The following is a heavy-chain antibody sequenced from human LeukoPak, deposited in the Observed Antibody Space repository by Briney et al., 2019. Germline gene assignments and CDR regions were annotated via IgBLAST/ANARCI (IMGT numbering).Heavy chain of an antibody. Sequence: SQTLSLTCTVSGGSISSGGYYWSWIRQHPGKGLEWIGYIYYSGSTYYNPSLKSRVTISVDTSKNQFSLKLSSVTAADTAVYYCAREHTAMEQIDYWGQGTLVTVSS. J-gene: IGHJ4*02. CDR1: GGSISSGGYY. V-gene: IGHV4-31*03. D-gene: IGHD5-18*01. CDR3: AREHTAMEQIDY. CDR2: IYYSGST.